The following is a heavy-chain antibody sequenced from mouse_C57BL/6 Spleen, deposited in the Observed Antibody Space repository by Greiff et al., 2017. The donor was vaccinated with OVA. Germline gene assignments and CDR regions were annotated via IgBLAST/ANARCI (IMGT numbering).Heavy chain of an antibody. CDR3: ARHERDGYDDVFPYWYFDV. CDR1: GFTFSDYG. D-gene: IGHD2-2*01. J-gene: IGHJ1*03. V-gene: IGHV5-15*01. CDR2: ISNLAYSI. Sequence: EVQLVESGGGLVQPGGSLKLSCAASGFTFSDYGMAWVRQAPRKGPEWVAFISNLAYSIYYADTVTGRFTISRENAKNTLYLEMSSLRSEDTAMYYCARHERDGYDDVFPYWYFDVWGTGTTVTVSS.